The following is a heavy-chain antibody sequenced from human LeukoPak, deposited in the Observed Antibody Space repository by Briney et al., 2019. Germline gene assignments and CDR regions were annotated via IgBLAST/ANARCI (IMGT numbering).Heavy chain of an antibody. V-gene: IGHV4-31*03. CDR3: ASCTYYYGSGSYPSHAFDI. Sequence: SQTLSLTCTVSGGSISSGDYYWSWIRQHPGKGLEWIGYIYYSGSTYYNPSLKSRVTISVDTSKNQFSLKLSSVTAADTAVYYCASCTYYYGSGSYPSHAFDIWGQGTMVTVSS. J-gene: IGHJ3*02. CDR2: IYYSGST. CDR1: GGSISSGDYY. D-gene: IGHD3-10*01.